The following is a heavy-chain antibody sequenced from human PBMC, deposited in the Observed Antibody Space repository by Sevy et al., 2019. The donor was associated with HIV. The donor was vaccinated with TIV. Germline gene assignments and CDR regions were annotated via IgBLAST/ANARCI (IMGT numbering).Heavy chain of an antibody. CDR1: GFTFGSYA. Sequence: GGSLRLSCTASGFTFGSYAMSWVRQAPGKGLEWVSAISGSGGGTYYADSVKGRFTISRDNSKNTLYLQMNSLRAEDTAVYYCAKGLIGSYYDILTGYGPVDVWGKGTTVTVSS. CDR2: ISGSGGGT. D-gene: IGHD3-9*01. CDR3: AKGLIGSYYDILTGYGPVDV. V-gene: IGHV3-23*01. J-gene: IGHJ6*04.